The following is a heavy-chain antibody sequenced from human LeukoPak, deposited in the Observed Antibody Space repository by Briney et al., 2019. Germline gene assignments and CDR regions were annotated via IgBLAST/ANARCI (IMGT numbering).Heavy chain of an antibody. CDR1: HYSISSPYF. J-gene: IGHJ4*02. V-gene: IGHV4-38-2*01. D-gene: IGHD5-12*01. CDR3: ARVYSGSTWYYFDY. CDR2: IYHTGRT. Sequence: SETLSLTCAVSHYSISSPYFWGWIRQPPGKGLEWIGSIYHTGRTNYNPSINSRVTMSLDTSKNQFSLNLNSVTAADTAVYHCARVYSGSTWYYFDYWGQGILVTVYS.